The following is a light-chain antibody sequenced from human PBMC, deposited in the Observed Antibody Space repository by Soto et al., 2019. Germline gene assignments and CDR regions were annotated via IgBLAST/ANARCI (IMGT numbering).Light chain of an antibody. CDR3: QQYNNWPPIT. CDR2: GAS. CDR1: QSVSSY. J-gene: IGKJ5*01. Sequence: ELVLPHSPTTLSLSPASRATLSCRASQSVSSYLAWYQQKPGQAPRLLIYGASTRATGIPARFSGSGSGTEFTLTISSLQSEDFAVYYCQQYNNWPPITFGQGTRLEIK. V-gene: IGKV3-15*01.